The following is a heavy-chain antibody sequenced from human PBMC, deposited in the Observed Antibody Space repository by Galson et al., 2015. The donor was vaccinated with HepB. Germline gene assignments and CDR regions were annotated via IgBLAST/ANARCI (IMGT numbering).Heavy chain of an antibody. CDR2: IYPGDSDS. CDR1: GYSFTSYW. J-gene: IGHJ4*02. D-gene: IGHD4-23*01. CDR3: ARHQIWTTVVTPDY. V-gene: IGHV5-51*01. Sequence: QSGAEVKKPGESLKISCKGSGYSFTSYWIGWVRQMPGKGLEWMGIIYPGDSDSRYSPSFQGQVTISADKSISSAYLQWSSLKASDTAMYYCARHQIWTTVVTPDYRGQGTLATVSS.